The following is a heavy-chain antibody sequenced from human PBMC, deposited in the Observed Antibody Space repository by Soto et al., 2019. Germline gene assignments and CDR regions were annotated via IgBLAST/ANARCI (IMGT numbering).Heavy chain of an antibody. CDR2: ISSSGSTI. CDR1: GFTFSSYE. J-gene: IGHJ4*02. D-gene: IGHD6-13*01. Sequence: GGSLRLSCAASGFTFSSYEMNWVRQAPGKGLEWVSYISSSGSTIYYADSVKGRFTISRDNAKNSLYLQMNSLRAEDTAVYYCARDLERDIAAAGTGSIDYWGQGTLVTVSS. V-gene: IGHV3-48*03. CDR3: ARDLERDIAAAGTGSIDY.